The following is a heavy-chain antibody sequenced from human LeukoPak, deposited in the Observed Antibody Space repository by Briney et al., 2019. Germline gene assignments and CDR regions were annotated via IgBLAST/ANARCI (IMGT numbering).Heavy chain of an antibody. CDR1: GFTFGDFA. D-gene: IGHD1-26*01. CDR2: IRSKTYGGKT. V-gene: IGHV3-49*04. Sequence: GGSLRLSCTASGFTFGDFALSWVRQAPGKGLEWVGFIRSKTYGGKTEYAASVKGRFTISRDDSKSIASLQMNSLKTEDTAVYYCTRVPGGSYYRLDIWGQGTMVTVSS. J-gene: IGHJ3*02. CDR3: TRVPGGSYYRLDI.